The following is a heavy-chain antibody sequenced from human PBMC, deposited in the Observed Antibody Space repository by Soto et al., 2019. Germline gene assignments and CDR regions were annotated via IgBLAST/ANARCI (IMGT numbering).Heavy chain of an antibody. CDR3: ATPKGGIQLWYGPPYYYYGMDV. V-gene: IGHV1-69*13. CDR1: GGTFSSYA. Sequence: EASVKVSCKASGGTFSSYAISWVRQAPGQGLEWMGGIIPIFGTANYAQKFQGRVTITADESTSTAYMELSSLRSEDTAVYYCATPKGGIQLWYGPPYYYYGMDVWGQGTTVTVSS. D-gene: IGHD5-18*01. J-gene: IGHJ6*02. CDR2: IIPIFGTA.